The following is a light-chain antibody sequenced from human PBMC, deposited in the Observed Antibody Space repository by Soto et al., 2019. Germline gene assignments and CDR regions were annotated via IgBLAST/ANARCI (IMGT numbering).Light chain of an antibody. J-gene: IGKJ2*01. CDR2: GAS. CDR1: QYVKNTF. Sequence: VLTQSPGTLSLSPGERATLSCRASQYVKNTFLAWYQQKPGKDPRLLIYGASSRATGIPDRFSGSGSGTDFTLTSSRREPEDVAVYYCQQYGGSPDTFGQGTKLAIK. V-gene: IGKV3-20*01. CDR3: QQYGGSPDT.